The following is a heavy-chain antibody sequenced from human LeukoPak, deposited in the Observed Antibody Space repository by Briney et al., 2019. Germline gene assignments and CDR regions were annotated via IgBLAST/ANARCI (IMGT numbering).Heavy chain of an antibody. CDR2: IYYSGST. D-gene: IGHD1-1*01. CDR1: GGSISSSSYY. J-gene: IGHJ3*02. V-gene: IGHV4-39*06. Sequence: SETLSLTCTVSGGSISSSSYYWGWIRQPPGKGLEWIGSIYYSGSTYYNPSLKSRVTISVDTSKNQFPLKLSSVTAADTAVYYCARGERAFDIWGQGTMVTVSS. CDR3: ARGERAFDI.